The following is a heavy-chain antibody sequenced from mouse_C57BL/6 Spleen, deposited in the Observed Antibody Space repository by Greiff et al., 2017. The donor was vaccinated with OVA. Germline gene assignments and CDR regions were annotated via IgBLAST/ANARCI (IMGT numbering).Heavy chain of an antibody. Sequence: VKLMESGPGLVAPSQSLSITCTVSGFSLTRYAISWVRQPPGKGLEWLGVIWTGGGTNYNSARKSRLSIRKDNSKTHVVLNMNSLQTDDTARYYCARSPLRSHEGAMDYWGQGTSVTVSS. D-gene: IGHD1-1*01. CDR2: IWTGGGT. J-gene: IGHJ4*01. CDR3: ARSPLRSHEGAMDY. V-gene: IGHV2-9-1*01. CDR1: GFSLTRYA.